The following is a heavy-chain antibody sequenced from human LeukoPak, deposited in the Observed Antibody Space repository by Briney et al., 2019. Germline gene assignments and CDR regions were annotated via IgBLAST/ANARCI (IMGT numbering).Heavy chain of an antibody. J-gene: IGHJ4*02. CDR3: AKNTGQYNWNANPEYYFDY. CDR1: GLTFSSYA. V-gene: IGHV3-23*01. Sequence: GGSLRLSCAASGLTFSSYAMSWVRQAPGKGLEWVSAISGSGGSTYYADSVKGRFTISRDNSKNTLYLQMNSLRAEDTAVYYCAKNTGQYNWNANPEYYFDYWGQGTLVTVSS. D-gene: IGHD1-1*01. CDR2: ISGSGGST.